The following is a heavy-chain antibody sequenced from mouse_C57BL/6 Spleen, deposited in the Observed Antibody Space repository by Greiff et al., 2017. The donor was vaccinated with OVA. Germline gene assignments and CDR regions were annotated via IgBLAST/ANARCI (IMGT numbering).Heavy chain of an antibody. V-gene: IGHV10-3*01. Sequence: EVMLVESGGGLVQPKGSLKLSCAASGFTFNTYAMHWVRQAPGKGLEWVARIRSKSSNYATYYADSVKDRFTISRDDSQSMLYLQMNNLKTEDTAMYYCVSSFITTVVASYYYAMDYWGQGTSVTVSS. CDR2: IRSKSSNYAT. J-gene: IGHJ4*01. D-gene: IGHD1-1*01. CDR1: GFTFNTYA. CDR3: VSSFITTVVASYYYAMDY.